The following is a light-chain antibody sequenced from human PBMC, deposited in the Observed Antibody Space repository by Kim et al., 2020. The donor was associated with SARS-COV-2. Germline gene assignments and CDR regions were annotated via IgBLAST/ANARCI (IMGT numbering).Light chain of an antibody. CDR2: TNN. J-gene: IGLJ2*01. CDR3: ESWNDSLHGRV. V-gene: IGLV1-44*01. Sequence: QSVLTQPPSASGTPGQRVTISCSGSSSNNGHNPEDWYQQLPGTAPKHLIATNNQRTSGVPGRFSGPKSGTSASLVISGLQSEDEADYYCESWNDSLHGRVFGGGTQLTVL. CDR1: SSNNGHNP.